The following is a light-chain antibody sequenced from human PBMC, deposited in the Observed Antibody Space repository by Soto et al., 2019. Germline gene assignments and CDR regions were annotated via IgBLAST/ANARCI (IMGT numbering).Light chain of an antibody. CDR1: QSVSSSY. V-gene: IGKV3-20*01. CDR3: QQYGSSPRT. CDR2: GAS. J-gene: IGKJ1*01. Sequence: EIVLTHSPGTLSLSPWERATLSCRASQSVSSSYLGWYQQKPGQAPRLLMYGASSRATGIPERFSGSGSGTDFTLTISRLEPEDFAVYYCQQYGSSPRTFGQGTKVDIK.